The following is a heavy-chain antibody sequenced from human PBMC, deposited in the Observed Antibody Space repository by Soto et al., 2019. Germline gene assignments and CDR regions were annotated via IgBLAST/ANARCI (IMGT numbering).Heavy chain of an antibody. CDR2: ITSSSSYI. Sequence: EVRLVESGGGLVKPGGSLRLSCAASGFTFSSYSMNWVRQAPGKGLEWVSSITSSSSYIYYADSVKGRFTISRDNAKNLLYLQMSSLTAEDTAIYYCARDPQRGDGHNFDDWGQGTLVTVSS. CDR3: ARDPQRGDGHNFDD. J-gene: IGHJ4*02. CDR1: GFTFSSYS. V-gene: IGHV3-21*04. D-gene: IGHD3-3*01.